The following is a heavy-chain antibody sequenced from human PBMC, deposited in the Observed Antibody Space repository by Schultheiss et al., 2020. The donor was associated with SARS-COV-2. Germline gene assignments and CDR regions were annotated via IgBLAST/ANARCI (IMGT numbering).Heavy chain of an antibody. Sequence: SETLSLTCAVYGGSFSGYYWSWIRQPPGKGLEWIGYIYYSGSTNYNPSLKSRVTISVDTSKNQFSLKLSSVTAADTAVYYCARITFGGVIVNWGQGTLVTVS. D-gene: IGHD3-16*02. CDR3: ARITFGGVIVN. J-gene: IGHJ4*02. V-gene: IGHV4-59*01. CDR1: GGSFSGYY. CDR2: IYYSGST.